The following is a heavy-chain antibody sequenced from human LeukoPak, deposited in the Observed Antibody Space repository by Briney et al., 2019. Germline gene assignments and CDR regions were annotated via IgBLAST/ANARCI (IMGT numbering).Heavy chain of an antibody. V-gene: IGHV4-59*01. CDR1: GGSISSYY. D-gene: IGHD5-18*01. CDR3: ARESVSYGSFYFDY. Sequence: PSETLSLTCTVSGGSISSYYWSWIRQPPGKGLEWIGYIYYSGSTNYNPSLKSRVTISVDTSKNQFSLKLSSVTAADTAEYYCARESVSYGSFYFDYWGQGTLVTVSS. CDR2: IYYSGST. J-gene: IGHJ4*02.